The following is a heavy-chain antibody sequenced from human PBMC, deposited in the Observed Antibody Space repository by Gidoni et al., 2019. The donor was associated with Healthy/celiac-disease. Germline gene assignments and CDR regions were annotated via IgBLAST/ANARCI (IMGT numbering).Heavy chain of an antibody. Sequence: QVQLQESGPGLVKPSEHLSLTCTVSGGSLSSYYWRWIRQPPGKGLEWIGYIYYSGSTNYNPSLKSRVTISVDTSKNQFSLKLSSVTAADTAVYYCARAVAGRDYNWFDPWGQGTLVTVSS. CDR3: ARAVAGRDYNWFDP. CDR1: GGSLSSYY. CDR2: IYYSGST. J-gene: IGHJ5*02. D-gene: IGHD6-19*01. V-gene: IGHV4-59*01.